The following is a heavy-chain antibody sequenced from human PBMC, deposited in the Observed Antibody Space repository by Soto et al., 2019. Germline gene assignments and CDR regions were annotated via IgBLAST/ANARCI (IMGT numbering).Heavy chain of an antibody. J-gene: IGHJ6*02. D-gene: IGHD2-2*01. CDR1: GFIFSSYA. Sequence: GGSLRLSCAASGFIFSSYAMSWVRQAPGKGLEWVSAISGSGDSTYYADSVKGRFTISRDNSKKTLYLQMNSLRAEDSAVYFCAKGLEGGVVYCTSTSCHTRLGVDVWGQGTTVTVSS. CDR3: AKGLEGGVVYCTSTSCHTRLGVDV. CDR2: ISGSGDST. V-gene: IGHV3-23*01.